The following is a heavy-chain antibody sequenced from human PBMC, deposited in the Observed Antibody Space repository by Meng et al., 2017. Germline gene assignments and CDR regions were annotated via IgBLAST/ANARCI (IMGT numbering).Heavy chain of an antibody. CDR3: ARDRFRVRRVIMLYFSY. Sequence: ASVKVSCKASGYTFTSYGISWVRQAPGQGLEWMGWISAYNGNTNYAQKLQGRVTMTTDTSTSTAYMELRSLRSDDTAVYYCARDRFRVRRVIMLYFSYWGQGTLVTVSS. V-gene: IGHV1-18*01. D-gene: IGHD3-10*01. CDR2: ISAYNGNT. CDR1: GYTFTSYG. J-gene: IGHJ4*02.